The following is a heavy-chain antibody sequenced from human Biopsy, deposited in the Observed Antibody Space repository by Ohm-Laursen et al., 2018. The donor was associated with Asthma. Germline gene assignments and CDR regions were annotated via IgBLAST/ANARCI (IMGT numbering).Heavy chain of an antibody. CDR2: ISSIFGSS. Sequence: SVKVSCKAPGGMFGNYAISWVRQAPGLGLKWMGGISSIFGSSNYAQRFQGRVTITADIFPHTVYMELSGLRFDDTAIYYCARPSTKRYILYYYYHMDVWGQGTTVIVSS. CDR1: GGMFGNYA. D-gene: IGHD2-2*01. J-gene: IGHJ6*02. CDR3: ARPSTKRYILYYYYHMDV. V-gene: IGHV1-69*06.